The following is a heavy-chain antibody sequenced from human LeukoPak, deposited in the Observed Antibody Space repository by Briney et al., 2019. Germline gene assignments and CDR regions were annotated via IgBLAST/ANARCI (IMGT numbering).Heavy chain of an antibody. D-gene: IGHD6-19*01. Sequence: PGGSLRLSCAASGFTFSSYSMNWVRQAPGKGLEWVSYISSSSSTIYYADSVKGRFTISRDNAKNSLYLQMNSLRAEDTAVYYCARADSSGWYRDNWFDPWGQGTLVTVSS. CDR2: ISSSSSTI. J-gene: IGHJ5*02. V-gene: IGHV3-48*01. CDR3: ARADSSGWYRDNWFDP. CDR1: GFTFSSYS.